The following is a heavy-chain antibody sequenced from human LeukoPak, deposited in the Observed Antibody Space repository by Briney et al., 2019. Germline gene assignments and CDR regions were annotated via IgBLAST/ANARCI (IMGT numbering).Heavy chain of an antibody. CDR1: GGSFSGYY. J-gene: IGHJ4*02. CDR2: INHSGST. V-gene: IGHV4-34*01. D-gene: IGHD5-12*01. CDR3: ARDRWLRYPFDY. Sequence: TSETLSLTCAVYGGSFSGYYWSWIRQPPGKGLEWIGEINHSGSTNYSPSLKSRVTISVDTSKNQFSLKLSSVTAADTAVYYCARDRWLRYPFDYWGQGTLVTVSS.